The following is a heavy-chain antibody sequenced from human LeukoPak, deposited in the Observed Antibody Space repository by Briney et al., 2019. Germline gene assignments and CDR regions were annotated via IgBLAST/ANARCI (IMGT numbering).Heavy chain of an antibody. Sequence: ASVKVSCKASGYTFTSYDINWVRQATGQGLEWRGWMNPNSGKTGYAQKFQGRVTMTRNTSISTAYMELTSLRSEDTAVYYCARAGIPGYCTNVTCSNWLDPWGQGTLVTVSS. D-gene: IGHD2-8*01. V-gene: IGHV1-8*01. J-gene: IGHJ5*02. CDR3: ARAGIPGYCTNVTCSNWLDP. CDR2: MNPNSGKT. CDR1: GYTFTSYD.